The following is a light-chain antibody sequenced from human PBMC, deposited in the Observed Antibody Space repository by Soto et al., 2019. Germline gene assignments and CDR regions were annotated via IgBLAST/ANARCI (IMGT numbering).Light chain of an antibody. CDR3: QHSNHLPL. CDR1: QDIRTY. Sequence: DIQMTQSPPSLSASVGDRVTITCQASQDIRTYLNWYQHKPGKAPNLVIYDASNLETGVPSRFSGGGSGTDFTFTISSLRPEDIATYYCQHSNHLPLFGPGTKVDF. CDR2: DAS. J-gene: IGKJ3*01. V-gene: IGKV1-33*01.